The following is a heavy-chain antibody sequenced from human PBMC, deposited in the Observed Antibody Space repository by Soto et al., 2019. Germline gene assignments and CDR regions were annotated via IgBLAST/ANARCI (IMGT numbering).Heavy chain of an antibody. CDR3: ARVQPAYYAMDA. CDR1: GFTVSSSQ. Sequence: GGSLRLSCAASGFTVSSSQMTWVRQAPGKALEWVSVIFIGGTTQYAVSVKGRFTISRDYSKNTVYLQMNSLRAEDTAVYYCARVQPAYYAMDACGQGTTVTVS. V-gene: IGHV3-53*01. CDR2: IFIGGTT. J-gene: IGHJ6*02.